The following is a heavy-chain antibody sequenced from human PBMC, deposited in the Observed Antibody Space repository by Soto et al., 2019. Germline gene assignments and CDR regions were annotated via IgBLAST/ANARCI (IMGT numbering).Heavy chain of an antibody. CDR1: GGTFNKFA. D-gene: IGHD2-21*02. Sequence: VQLVQSGAEVKKTGSSVKVSCKASGGTFNKFAFSWVRQSPGQGCEWMGGIIPVFRSANYAQRFRGRITITADEYTSTVYLYLNDLRSDDTAVYYCARRYCASDNCPLFYYFVDLWGLGTTVTVSS. V-gene: IGHV1-69*01. CDR2: IIPVFRSA. CDR3: ARRYCASDNCPLFYYFVDL. J-gene: IGHJ6*02.